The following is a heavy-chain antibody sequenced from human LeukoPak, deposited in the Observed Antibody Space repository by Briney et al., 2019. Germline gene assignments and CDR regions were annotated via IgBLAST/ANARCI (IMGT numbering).Heavy chain of an antibody. J-gene: IGHJ3*01. V-gene: IGHV3-23*01. CDR1: GFTFSSYA. D-gene: IGHD6-19*01. CDR2: ISGSGDTT. CDR3: AKLVAGLPFDL. Sequence: GGSLRLSCVASGFTFSSYAMSWVRQAPGKGLEWVSTISGSGDTTYYADSVKGRFTISRDNSKNSLYLQMNSLRVEDTALYYCAKLVAGLPFDLWGQGTVVTVSS.